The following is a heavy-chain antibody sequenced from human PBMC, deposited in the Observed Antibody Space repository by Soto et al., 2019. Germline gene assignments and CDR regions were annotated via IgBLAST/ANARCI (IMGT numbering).Heavy chain of an antibody. J-gene: IGHJ4*02. D-gene: IGHD3-22*01. CDR1: GGSISSSSYY. CDR3: ARRGYDSSGYWTPPRQYYFDY. CDR2: IYYSGST. V-gene: IGHV4-39*01. Sequence: SETLSLTCTVSGGSISSSSYYWGWIRQPPGKGLEWIGSIYYSGSTYYNPSLKSRVTISVDTSKNQFSLKLSSVTAADTAVYYCARRGYDSSGYWTPPRQYYFDYWGQGTLVTVSS.